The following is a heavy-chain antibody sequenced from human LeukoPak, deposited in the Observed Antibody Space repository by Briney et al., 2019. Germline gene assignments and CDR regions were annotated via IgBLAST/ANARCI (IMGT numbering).Heavy chain of an antibody. V-gene: IGHV3-23*01. CDR3: AKGLWLPGASPFDY. D-gene: IGHD7-27*01. Sequence: GGSLRLSCAASGFTFSSYAMTWVRQSPGKGLEWVSGISGNGGDTYYADSVKGRFTISRDNSNNTLYLQLSSLRAENTAVYYCAKGLWLPGASPFDYWGQGALVTVSS. CDR2: ISGNGGDT. CDR1: GFTFSSYA. J-gene: IGHJ4*02.